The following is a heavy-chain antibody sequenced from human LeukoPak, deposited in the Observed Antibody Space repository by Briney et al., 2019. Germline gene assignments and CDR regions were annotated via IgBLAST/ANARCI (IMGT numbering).Heavy chain of an antibody. CDR2: INPSGGST. Sequence: GASVKVSCKASGYTFTSYYMHWVRQAPGQGLEWMGIINPSGGSTSYAQKFQGRVTMTRDTSTSTAYMELSRLRSDDTAVYYCAADGYNSRRFFDYWGQGTLVTVSS. CDR1: GYTFTSYY. D-gene: IGHD5-24*01. J-gene: IGHJ4*02. CDR3: AADGYNSRRFFDY. V-gene: IGHV1-46*01.